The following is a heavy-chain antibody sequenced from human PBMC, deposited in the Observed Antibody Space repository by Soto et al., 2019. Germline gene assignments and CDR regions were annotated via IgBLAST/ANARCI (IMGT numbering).Heavy chain of an antibody. CDR3: ARAPRPSLRFLEWLLSEDYYYGMDV. CDR2: INPNSGGT. V-gene: IGHV1-2*04. Sequence: ASVKVSCKASGYTFTGYYMHWVRQAPGQGLEWMGWINPNSGGTNYAQKFQGWVTMTRDTSISTAYMELSRLRSDDTAVYYCARAPRPSLRFLEWLLSEDYYYGMDVWGQGTPITAP. D-gene: IGHD3-3*01. CDR1: GYTFTGYY. J-gene: IGHJ6*02.